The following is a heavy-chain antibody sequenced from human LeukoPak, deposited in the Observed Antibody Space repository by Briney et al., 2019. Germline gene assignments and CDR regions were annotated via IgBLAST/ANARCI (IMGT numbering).Heavy chain of an antibody. V-gene: IGHV1-2*02. CDR1: GYTFTGYY. D-gene: IGHD6-13*01. CDR2: INPNSGGT. CDR3: AAAPSSSWYGVY. Sequence: ASVKVSCKASGYTFTGYYMHWVRQAPGQGLEWMGWINPNSGGTNYAQKFQGRVTMTRDTSISTAYMELSRLGSDDTAVYYCAAAPSSSWYGVYWGQGTLVTVSS. J-gene: IGHJ4*02.